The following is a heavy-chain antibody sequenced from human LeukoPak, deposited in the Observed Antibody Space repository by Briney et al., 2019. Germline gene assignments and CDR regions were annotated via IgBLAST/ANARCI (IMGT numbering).Heavy chain of an antibody. CDR3: AKMVGNYYGPGSYVHFDY. V-gene: IGHV3-23*01. J-gene: IGHJ4*02. Sequence: PGRSLRLSCVASGFTFSSYAMNWVRQTPGKGLEWVSTVSGSGSSTYYADSVKGRFTISRDNSKNTMYLQMSSLRADDTATYHCAKMVGNYYGPGSYVHFDYWGQGTLVTVSS. D-gene: IGHD3-10*01. CDR2: VSGSGSST. CDR1: GFTFSSYA.